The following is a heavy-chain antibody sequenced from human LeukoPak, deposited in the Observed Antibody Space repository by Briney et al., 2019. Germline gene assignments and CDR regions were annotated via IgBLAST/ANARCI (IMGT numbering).Heavy chain of an antibody. Sequence: PSETLSLTCAVYGGSFCGYYWSWIRQPPGKGLEWIGEINHSGSTNYNPSLKSRVTISVHTSKNQFSLKLSSVTAADTAVYYCAANSDGSGSYRRLYYFDYWGQGTLVTVSS. J-gene: IGHJ4*02. D-gene: IGHD3-10*01. CDR1: GGSFCGYY. V-gene: IGHV4-34*01. CDR3: AANSDGSGSYRRLYYFDY. CDR2: INHSGST.